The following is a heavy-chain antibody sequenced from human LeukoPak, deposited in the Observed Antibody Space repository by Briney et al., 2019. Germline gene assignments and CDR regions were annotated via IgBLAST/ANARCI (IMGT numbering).Heavy chain of an antibody. D-gene: IGHD1-14*01. Sequence: PSETLSLTCSVSGGSVTGGGYYWSWIRQHPGKGLEWIGFASYSGGTYYNPSLMSRITISVDTSKNQFSLKLTSVTAADTAVYYCARIPNQSKYSIGNYWGQGTLVTVSS. CDR2: ASYSGGT. CDR1: GGSVTGGGYY. J-gene: IGHJ4*02. CDR3: ARIPNQSKYSIGNY. V-gene: IGHV4-31*03.